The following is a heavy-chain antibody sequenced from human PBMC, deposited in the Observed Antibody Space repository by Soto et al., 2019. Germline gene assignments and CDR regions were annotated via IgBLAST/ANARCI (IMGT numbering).Heavy chain of an antibody. Sequence: QVQLVQSGAEVKKPGSSVKVSCKASGGTFSSYAINWVRQAPGQGLEWMGVIIPIFGTANYAQKFQGRVTITADKSTSTDYMELSSLRSEDTAVYYCARGLDGYNFSYFDYWGQGTLVTVSS. CDR1: GGTFSSYA. J-gene: IGHJ4*02. V-gene: IGHV1-69*06. CDR2: IIPIFGTA. CDR3: ARGLDGYNFSYFDY. D-gene: IGHD5-12*01.